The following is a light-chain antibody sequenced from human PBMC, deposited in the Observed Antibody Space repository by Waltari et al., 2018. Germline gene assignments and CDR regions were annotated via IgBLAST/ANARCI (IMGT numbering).Light chain of an antibody. CDR1: QGISRW. CDR2: AAS. Sequence: QMTQSQPSLSASVGDRVTITCRSSQGISRWLAWYQQKPGKAPNLLMYAASSLQSGVPSRFSGSGSETDFTLTISSLQPEDSAIYYCQQANSFPYTFGQGTKVEIK. CDR3: QQANSFPYT. V-gene: IGKV1-12*01. J-gene: IGKJ2*01.